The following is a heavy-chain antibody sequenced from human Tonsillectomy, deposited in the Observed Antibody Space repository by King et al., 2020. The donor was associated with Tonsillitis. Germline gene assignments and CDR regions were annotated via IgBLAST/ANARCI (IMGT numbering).Heavy chain of an antibody. CDR1: GGSISSDY. Sequence: VQLQELGPGLVKPSETLSLTCTVSGGSISSDYWSWIRQPPGKGLEWIGHIYYIGSTNYNPSLKSRVTISVDTSKNQFSLKVTSVTAADTAVYYCARAEGYYDSSGYNWFDPWGQGTLVTVSS. D-gene: IGHD3-22*01. CDR2: IYYIGST. J-gene: IGHJ5*02. CDR3: ARAEGYYDSSGYNWFDP. V-gene: IGHV4-59*01.